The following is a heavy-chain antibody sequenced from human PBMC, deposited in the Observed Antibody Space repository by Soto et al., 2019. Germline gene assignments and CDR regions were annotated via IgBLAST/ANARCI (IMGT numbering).Heavy chain of an antibody. CDR3: ARVWNDGRIDY. V-gene: IGHV3-7*01. CDR2: INQDGSDK. J-gene: IGHJ4*01. CDR1: GFTSRRYW. D-gene: IGHD1-1*01. Sequence: PGGSLRLSCAGSGFTSRRYWMRWVRQAPGKGLEWVANINQDGSDKIYMDSMKGRFNISRDNAENSLYLQMNSLRAEDMAVYYCARVWNDGRIDYWGQGTLVTVSS.